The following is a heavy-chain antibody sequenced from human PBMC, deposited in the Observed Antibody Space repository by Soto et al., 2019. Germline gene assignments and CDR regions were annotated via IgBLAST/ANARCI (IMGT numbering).Heavy chain of an antibody. CDR1: GGSISSYY. D-gene: IGHD1-20*01. J-gene: IGHJ3*02. Sequence: SETLSLTCTVSGGSISSYYWSWIRQPPGKGLEWIGYIYYSGSTNYNPSLKSRVTISVDTSKNQFSLKLSSVTAADTAVYHCARDRLYNWNGANYAFDIWGQGTMVTVSS. CDR3: ARDRLYNWNGANYAFDI. V-gene: IGHV4-59*01. CDR2: IYYSGST.